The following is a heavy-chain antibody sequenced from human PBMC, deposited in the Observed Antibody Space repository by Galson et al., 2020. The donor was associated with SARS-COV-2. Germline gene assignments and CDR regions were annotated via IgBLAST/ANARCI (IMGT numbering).Heavy chain of an antibody. D-gene: IGHD6-19*01. J-gene: IGHJ5*02. Sequence: GASVKVSCKVSGYTLTELSMHWVRQAPGKGLEWMGGFDPEDGETIYAQKFQGRVTMTEDTSTDTAYMELSSLRSEDTAVYYCATGPAVAGADNGFDPWGQGTLVTVAS. CDR2: FDPEDGET. CDR3: ATGPAVAGADNGFDP. V-gene: IGHV1-24*01. CDR1: GYTLTELS.